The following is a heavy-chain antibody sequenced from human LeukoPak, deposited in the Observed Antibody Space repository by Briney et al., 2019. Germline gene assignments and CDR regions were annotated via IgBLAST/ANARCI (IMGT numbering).Heavy chain of an antibody. D-gene: IGHD3-22*01. CDR2: MVVGSGNT. CDR3: ARDGWYDYDSSGLWY. J-gene: IGHJ4*02. Sequence: GASVKVSCKASGFTFTSSAMQWVRQARGQPLEWIGWMVVGSGNTNYAQKFQERVTITRDMSTSTAYMELSSLRSDDTAVYYCARDGWYDYDSSGLWYWGQGTLVTVSS. CDR1: GFTFTSSA. V-gene: IGHV1-58*02.